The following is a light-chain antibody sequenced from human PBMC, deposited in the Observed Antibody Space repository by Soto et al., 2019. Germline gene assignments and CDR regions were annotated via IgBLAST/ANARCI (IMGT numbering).Light chain of an antibody. CDR2: SSN. CDR1: SSNIGSNT. CDR3: AAWDASLNGPV. J-gene: IGLJ1*01. V-gene: IGLV1-44*01. Sequence: QLVLTQPPSASGTPGQRVTISCSGSSSNIGSNTVNWYQQLPGTAPKLLIYSSNQRPSRVPDRCSGCKSGTSASLAISGLQSEDEADYYCAAWDASLNGPVFGTGTKLTVL.